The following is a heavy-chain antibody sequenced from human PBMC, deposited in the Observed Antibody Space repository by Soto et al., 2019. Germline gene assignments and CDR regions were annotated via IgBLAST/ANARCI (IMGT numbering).Heavy chain of an antibody. CDR2: VSDSGST. CDR3: AIERVVHSAMDV. D-gene: IGHD2-15*01. CDR1: GGSITNYY. V-gene: IGHV4-59*12. Sequence: QVQLQESGPGLVKPSETLSLMFTVSGGSITNYYGSWIRKYPAKGLALIGYVSDSGSTKYNPSLKRRVTISVDTSKNQFSLKLTSLTAADTAVYYCAIERVVHSAMDVWGQGTTVTVSS. J-gene: IGHJ6*02.